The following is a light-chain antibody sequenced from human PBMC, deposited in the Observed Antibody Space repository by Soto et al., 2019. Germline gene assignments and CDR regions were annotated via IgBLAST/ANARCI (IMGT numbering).Light chain of an antibody. Sequence: EIVLTPSPATLSIAPVDRTTLSCRASHSISTYLAWYQHKPGQAPRLLIYSASVRAAGVPARFSGSGSGTEFTLTISSLQSEDFAVYYCHKYNDWPRTFGQGNTGDIK. V-gene: IGKV3-15*01. CDR3: HKYNDWPRT. J-gene: IGKJ1*01. CDR1: HSISTY. CDR2: SAS.